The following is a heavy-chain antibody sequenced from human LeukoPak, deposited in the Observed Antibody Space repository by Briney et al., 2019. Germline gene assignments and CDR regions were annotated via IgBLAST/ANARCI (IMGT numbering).Heavy chain of an antibody. CDR2: ISSNGGST. V-gene: IGHV3-64*01. J-gene: IGHJ6*02. CDR3: ARSFRIVVVPAASYYYYGMDV. CDR1: GFTFSSYA. D-gene: IGHD2-2*01. Sequence: AGGSLRLSCAASGFTFSSYAMHWVRQAPGKGLEYVSAISSNGGSTYYANSVKGRFTISRDNSKNTLYLQMGSLRAEDMAVYYCARSFRIVVVPAASYYYYGMDVWGQGTTVTVSS.